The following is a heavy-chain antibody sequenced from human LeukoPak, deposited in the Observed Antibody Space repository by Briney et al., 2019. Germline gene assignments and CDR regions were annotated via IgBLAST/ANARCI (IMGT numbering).Heavy chain of an antibody. V-gene: IGHV3-23*01. CDR3: ARYTSGWFDY. Sequence: GGSLRLSCAASGFTFSSYAMNWVRQAPVKGLEWVSGISDSGGSTYYADSVKGRFTISRDNAKNSLYLQMNSLRAEDTAVYYCARYTSGWFDYWGQGTLVTVSS. CDR1: GFTFSSYA. D-gene: IGHD6-19*01. J-gene: IGHJ5*01. CDR2: ISDSGGST.